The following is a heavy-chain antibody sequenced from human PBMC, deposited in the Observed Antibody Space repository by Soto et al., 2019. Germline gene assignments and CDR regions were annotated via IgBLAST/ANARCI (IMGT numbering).Heavy chain of an antibody. CDR1: GFTFSSDA. D-gene: IGHD3-10*02. V-gene: IGHV3-23*01. J-gene: IGHJ4*02. CDR2: ISGTGGST. CDR3: AKTRWPVRGVSDY. Sequence: EVQLLESGGGLVQPGGSLRLSCAASGFTFSSDAMSWVRQAPGKGLEWVSAISGTGGSTYYAESVKGRFTISRDNSKNTLYLQMNSMRAEDTAVYYCAKTRWPVRGVSDYWGQGTLVTVSS.